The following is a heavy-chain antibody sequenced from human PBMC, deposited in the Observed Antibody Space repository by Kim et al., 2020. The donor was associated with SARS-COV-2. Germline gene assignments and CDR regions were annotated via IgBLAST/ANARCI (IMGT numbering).Heavy chain of an antibody. V-gene: IGHV3-30*18. D-gene: IGHD3-10*01. CDR1: GFTFSSYG. CDR2: ISYDGSNK. J-gene: IGHJ4*02. Sequence: GGSLRLYCAASGFTFSSYGMHWVRQAPGKGLEWVAVISYDGSNKYYADSVKGRFTISRGNSKNTLYLQMNSLRAEDTAVYYCAKVNGSGSFYYFDYWGQGTLVTVSS. CDR3: AKVNGSGSFYYFDY.